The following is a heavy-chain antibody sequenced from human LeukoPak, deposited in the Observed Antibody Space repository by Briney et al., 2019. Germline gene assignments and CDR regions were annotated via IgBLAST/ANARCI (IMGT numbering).Heavy chain of an antibody. J-gene: IGHJ4*02. CDR3: AREDGGYSRVDY. D-gene: IGHD2-15*01. CDR1: GFTFGDYA. CDR2: IRSKAYGGTT. V-gene: IGHV3-49*04. Sequence: GGSLRLSCTTSGFTFGDYAMSWVRQAPGKGLEWVGFIRSKAYGGTTEYAASVNGRFTISRDDSKSIAYLHMNSLKTEDTAVYYCAREDGGYSRVDYWGQGTLVTVSS.